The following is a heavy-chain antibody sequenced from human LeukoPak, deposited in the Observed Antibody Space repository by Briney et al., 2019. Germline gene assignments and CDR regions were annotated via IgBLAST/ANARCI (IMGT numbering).Heavy chain of an antibody. CDR3: LRGDRRDY. CDR1: GFTFNTYS. J-gene: IGHJ4*02. CDR2: IDSSGGYM. V-gene: IGHV3-21*06. Sequence: GGSLSLSCEASGFTFNTYSINWARQPPWKGLEWVSSIDSSGGYMFYPDPVNGRFIISRDNAKDSLYLQMNSLKVEDTAVYYCLRGDRRDYWGQGTLVTVSS.